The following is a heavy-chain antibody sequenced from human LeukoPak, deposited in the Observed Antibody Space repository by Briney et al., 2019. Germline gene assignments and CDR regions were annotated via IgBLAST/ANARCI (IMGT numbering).Heavy chain of an antibody. CDR2: IKEDGSEK. J-gene: IGHJ4*02. CDR3: ARDREGGYSYSDY. V-gene: IGHV3-7*01. CDR1: GFTFSNYW. D-gene: IGHD3-22*01. Sequence: GGSLRLSCAASGFTFSNYWMSWVRQAPGKGLEWVANIKEDGSEKYYVDSVKGRFAISRDNAWNSLYLHMNSLRVEDTAVYYCARDREGGYSYSDYWGRGTLVTVSS.